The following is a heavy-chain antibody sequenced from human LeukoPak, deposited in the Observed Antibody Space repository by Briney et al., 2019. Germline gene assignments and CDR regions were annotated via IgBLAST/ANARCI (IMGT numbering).Heavy chain of an antibody. CDR2: ISGSGGST. V-gene: IGHV3-23*01. CDR1: GFTFSSYA. J-gene: IGHJ4*02. D-gene: IGHD6-19*01. CDR3: ARDKVAGSMAGSNFDY. Sequence: GGSLRLSYAASGFTFSSYAMSWVRQAPGKGLEWVSAISGSGGSTYYADSVKGRFTISRDNSKNTLYLQMNSLRGEDTALYYCARDKVAGSMAGSNFDYWGQGTLVTVSS.